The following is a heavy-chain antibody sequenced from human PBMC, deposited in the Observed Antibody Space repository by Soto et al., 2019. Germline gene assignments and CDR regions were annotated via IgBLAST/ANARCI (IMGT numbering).Heavy chain of an antibody. J-gene: IGHJ4*02. Sequence: QVQLVESGGGVVQPGRSLRLSCAASGFTFSSYGMHWVRQAPGKGLEWVAVISYDGSNKYYADSVKGRFTISRDNSKNTLYLQMSSLRAEDTAVYYCAKAYGDYVLPAYFDYWGQGTLVTVSS. CDR1: GFTFSSYG. D-gene: IGHD4-17*01. CDR3: AKAYGDYVLPAYFDY. CDR2: ISYDGSNK. V-gene: IGHV3-30*18.